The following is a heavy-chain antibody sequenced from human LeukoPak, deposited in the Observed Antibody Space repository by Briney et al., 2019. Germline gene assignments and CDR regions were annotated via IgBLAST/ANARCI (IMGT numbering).Heavy chain of an antibody. CDR3: ARDRVRGNSNPFFDY. CDR1: GGSVSSVTYY. Sequence: SQTLSLTCTVSGGSVSSVTYYWSWIRQPPGKGLEWIGYIYYSGSTNYNPSLKSRVTISVDTSKNQFSLKLSSVTAADTAVYHCARDRVRGNSNPFFDYWGQGTLVTVSS. CDR2: IYYSGST. V-gene: IGHV4-61*01. J-gene: IGHJ4*02. D-gene: IGHD4-11*01.